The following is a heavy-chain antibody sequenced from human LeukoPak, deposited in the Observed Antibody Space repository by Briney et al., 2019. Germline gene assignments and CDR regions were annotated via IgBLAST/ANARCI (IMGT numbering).Heavy chain of an antibody. V-gene: IGHV1-2*02. Sequence: ASVKVSCKASGYTFTGYYIHWVRQAPGQGLEWMGWINPHSGDTNYAQKVQGRVTMTRDTSISTAYMELSRLRSDDTAVYYCARDPGAWIAAGDAIDYWGQGTLVTVSS. J-gene: IGHJ4*02. CDR2: INPHSGDT. D-gene: IGHD6-13*01. CDR1: GYTFTGYY. CDR3: ARDPGAWIAAGDAIDY.